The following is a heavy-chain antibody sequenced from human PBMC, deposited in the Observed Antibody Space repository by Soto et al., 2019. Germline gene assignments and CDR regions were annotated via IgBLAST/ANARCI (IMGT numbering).Heavy chain of an antibody. D-gene: IGHD5-18*01. CDR3: ASGIQLWLRRINNGYSG. CDR1: GGTFSTYA. V-gene: IGHV1-69*12. CDR2: IIPMSGTA. Sequence: QVQLVQSGAEVKKPESSVKVSCKAPGGTFSTYAISWVRQAPGQGLEWMGGIIPMSGTANYAQRFQDRFTVTADESTNTVYMELSSLRSEDTAVYFCASGIQLWLRRINNGYSGWGQGTLVTVSS. J-gene: IGHJ4*02.